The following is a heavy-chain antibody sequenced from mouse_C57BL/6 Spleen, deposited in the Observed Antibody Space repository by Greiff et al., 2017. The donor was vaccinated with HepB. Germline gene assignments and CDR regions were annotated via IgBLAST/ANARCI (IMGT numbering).Heavy chain of an antibody. V-gene: IGHV5-6*01. CDR2: ISSGGSYT. Sequence: DVQLVESGGDLVKPGGSLKLSCAASGFTFSSYGMSWVRQTPDKRLEWVATISSGGSYTYYPDSVKGRFTISRDNAKYTLYLQMSSLKSEDTAMYYCARETAQASAWFAYWGQGTLVTVSA. J-gene: IGHJ3*01. CDR3: ARETAQASAWFAY. D-gene: IGHD3-2*02. CDR1: GFTFSSYG.